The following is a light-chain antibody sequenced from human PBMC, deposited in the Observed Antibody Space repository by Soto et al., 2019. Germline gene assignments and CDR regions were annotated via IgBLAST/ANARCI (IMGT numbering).Light chain of an antibody. Sequence: DIQMTQSPSTLSASVGDRVTITCRASQSISSWLAWYQQKPGKAHKLLIYKASSLESGVPSRFSGSGYETEFTLTIRSLQPDDFAAYYCQQYNSYWTFCQGTKVEIK. V-gene: IGKV1-5*03. CDR1: QSISSW. J-gene: IGKJ1*01. CDR2: KAS. CDR3: QQYNSYWT.